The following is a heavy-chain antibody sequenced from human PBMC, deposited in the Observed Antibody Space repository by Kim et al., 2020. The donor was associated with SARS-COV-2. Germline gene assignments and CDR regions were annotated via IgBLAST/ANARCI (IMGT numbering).Heavy chain of an antibody. V-gene: IGHV1-2*02. Sequence: ASVKVSCKASGYTFTGYYMHWVRQAPGQGLEWMGWINPNSGGTNYAQKFQGRVTMTRDTSISTAYMELSRLRSDDTAVYYCAREGPSSTSCYPCNYGMDVWGQGTTVTVSS. CDR3: AREGPSSTSCYPCNYGMDV. J-gene: IGHJ6*02. CDR1: GYTFTGYY. CDR2: INPNSGGT. D-gene: IGHD2-2*01.